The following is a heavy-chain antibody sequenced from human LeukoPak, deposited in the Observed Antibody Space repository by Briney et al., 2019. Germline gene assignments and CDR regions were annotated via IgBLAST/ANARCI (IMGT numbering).Heavy chain of an antibody. CDR2: IKSKTDGGTT. CDR3: TTDHADWNYNFFDY. CDR1: GFTFSNAW. V-gene: IGHV3-15*01. D-gene: IGHD1-7*01. J-gene: IGHJ4*02. Sequence: PGGSLRLSCAASGFTFSNAWMSWVRQAPGKGLGWVGRIKSKTDGGTTDYAAPVKGRFTISRDDSKNTLYLQVNSLKTEDTAVYYCTTDHADWNYNFFDYWGQGTLVTVSS.